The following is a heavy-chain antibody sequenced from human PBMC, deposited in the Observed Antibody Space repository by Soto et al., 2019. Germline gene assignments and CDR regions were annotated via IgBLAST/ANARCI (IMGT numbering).Heavy chain of an antibody. Sequence: SGPTLVNPTQTLTLTCALSGFSVSARGVGVGWIRQPPGKALEWLAIIYWNDDKLYRPSLQSRLTITKDTPKNQVVLTMTNMDPVDTATYYCAHSPWGAAPDYWGQGTPVTVSS. D-gene: IGHD3-16*01. J-gene: IGHJ4*02. CDR2: IYWNDDK. V-gene: IGHV2-5*01. CDR1: GFSVSARGVG. CDR3: AHSPWGAAPDY.